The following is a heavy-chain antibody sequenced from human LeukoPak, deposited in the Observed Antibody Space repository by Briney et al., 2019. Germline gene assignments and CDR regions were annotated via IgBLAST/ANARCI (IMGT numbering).Heavy chain of an antibody. D-gene: IGHD6-25*01. Sequence: SETLSLTCTVSGDSIGNSNYYWAWVRQPPGKGLEWLGSIFYSGSTYYNPSLKSRVTISVDTSKNQFSLNLHSVTAADTATYYCARRGITYSSGFFAYWGRGTLVTVSS. V-gene: IGHV4-39*01. CDR3: ARRGITYSSGFFAY. CDR1: GDSIGNSNYY. J-gene: IGHJ4*02. CDR2: IFYSGST.